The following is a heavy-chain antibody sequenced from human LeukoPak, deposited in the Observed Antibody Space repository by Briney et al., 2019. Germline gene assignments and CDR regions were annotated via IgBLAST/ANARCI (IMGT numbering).Heavy chain of an antibody. Sequence: ASVKVSFKASGYTFTGYYMHWVRQAPGQGLEWMGWINPNSGGTNYAQKFQGRVTMTRDTSISTAYMELSRLRSDDTAVCYCARVHRPSYYYDSSGYHYFDYWGQGTLVTVSS. CDR1: GYTFTGYY. D-gene: IGHD3-22*01. J-gene: IGHJ4*02. CDR2: INPNSGGT. V-gene: IGHV1-2*02. CDR3: ARVHRPSYYYDSSGYHYFDY.